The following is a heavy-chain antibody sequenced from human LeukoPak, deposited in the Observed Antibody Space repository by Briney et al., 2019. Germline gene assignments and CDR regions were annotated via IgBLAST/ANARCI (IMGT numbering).Heavy chain of an antibody. CDR2: ISYDGSNK. J-gene: IGHJ4*02. Sequence: GRSLRLSCAASGFTFSSYGMHWVRQAPGKGLEWVAVISYDGSNKYYADSVKGRFTISRDNSKNTLYLQMNSLRAEDTAVYYCAKTQYDSSGYYFFDYWGQGTLVTVSS. D-gene: IGHD3-22*01. V-gene: IGHV3-30*18. CDR1: GFTFSSYG. CDR3: AKTQYDSSGYYFFDY.